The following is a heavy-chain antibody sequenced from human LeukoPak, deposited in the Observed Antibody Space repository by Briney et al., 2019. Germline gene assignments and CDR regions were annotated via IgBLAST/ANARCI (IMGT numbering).Heavy chain of an antibody. D-gene: IGHD1-26*01. CDR1: GFTFDDYA. Sequence: GGSLRLSCAASGFTFDDYAMHWVRQAPGKGLEWVSLISWDGGSTYYADSVKGRFTISRDNAKKSLYLQMNSLRAEDTAVYYCARAYSERYGLGYYYMDVWGKGTTVTISS. CDR3: ARAYSERYGLGYYYMDV. CDR2: ISWDGGST. J-gene: IGHJ6*03. V-gene: IGHV3-43D*03.